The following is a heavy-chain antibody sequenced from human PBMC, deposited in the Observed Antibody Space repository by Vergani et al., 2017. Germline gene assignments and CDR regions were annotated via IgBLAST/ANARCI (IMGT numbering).Heavy chain of an antibody. CDR2: IYYSGST. CDR3: ASDTHSGQRADR. J-gene: IGHJ5*02. V-gene: IGHV4-30-4*08. D-gene: IGHD6-19*01. CDR1: GGSISSGDYY. Sequence: QVRLQESGPGLVKPSQTLSLTCTVSGGSISSGDYYWSWIRQPPGKGLEWIGYIYYSGSTYYNPSLKTRVTISVDTSKNQFSLTLTSVTAADTAVYYCASDTHSGQRADRWGQGILVTVTS.